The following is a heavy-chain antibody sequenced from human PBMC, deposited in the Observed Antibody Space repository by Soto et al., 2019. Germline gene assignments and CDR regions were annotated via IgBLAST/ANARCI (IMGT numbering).Heavy chain of an antibody. J-gene: IGHJ5*02. CDR1: TFTLSSYG. CDR3: ARGWGSPDP. CDR2: ISPSGGDT. D-gene: IGHD7-27*01. Sequence: HPGGSLRLSCVAYTFTLSSYGMTWVRQAPGKGLEWVSSISPSGGDTYYADSVKGRVTISRDNSINTLYLQMDSLRVEDTALYYCARGWGSPDPWGQGTLVTVSS. V-gene: IGHV3-23*01.